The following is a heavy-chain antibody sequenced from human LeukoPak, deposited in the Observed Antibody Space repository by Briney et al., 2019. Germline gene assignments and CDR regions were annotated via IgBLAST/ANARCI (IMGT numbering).Heavy chain of an antibody. CDR3: ARDGDLSCLDY. CDR1: GYTFTGYY. J-gene: IGHJ4*02. Sequence: ASVKVSCKASGYTFTGYYIHWVRQGPGQGLEWRGWINPNSGDTNYSQKFQGRVTMTRDTSISTAYMELSRLRSDDTAVYYCARDGDLSCLDYWGQGTLVTVSS. D-gene: IGHD7-27*01. CDR2: INPNSGDT. V-gene: IGHV1-2*02.